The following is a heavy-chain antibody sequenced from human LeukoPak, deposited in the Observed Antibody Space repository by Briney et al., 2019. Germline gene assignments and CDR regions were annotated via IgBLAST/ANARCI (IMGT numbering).Heavy chain of an antibody. CDR3: ARESSSSWRDFDY. CDR2: ISSSSSTI. V-gene: IGHV3-48*01. CDR1: GFTFSSYS. D-gene: IGHD6-13*01. Sequence: GGSLRLSCAASGFTFSSYSMNWVRQAPGKGLEWVSYISSSSSTIYYADSVKGRFTISRDNAKNPLYLQMNSLRAEDTAVYYCARESSSSWRDFDYWGQGTLVTVSS. J-gene: IGHJ4*02.